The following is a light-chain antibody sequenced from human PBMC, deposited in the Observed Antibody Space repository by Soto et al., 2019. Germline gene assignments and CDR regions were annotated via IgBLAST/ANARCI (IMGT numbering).Light chain of an antibody. V-gene: IGKV1-5*03. Sequence: DIQMTQSTSTLSASVGDRVTITSRASQSISYWLAWYQQKPLKAPNFLIYKTSSLESGVPSRFSGSGSGTEFTLTISGLQPDDSSTYYCQQYNSYPVTSGQGTKMEIK. CDR2: KTS. CDR1: QSISYW. CDR3: QQYNSYPVT. J-gene: IGKJ1*01.